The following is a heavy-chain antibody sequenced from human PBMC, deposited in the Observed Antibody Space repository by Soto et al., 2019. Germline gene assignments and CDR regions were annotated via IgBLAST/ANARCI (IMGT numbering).Heavy chain of an antibody. CDR3: AREEDGPTCSSTSCPLDY. CDR2: INPSGGST. V-gene: IGHV1-46*01. CDR1: GYTFTSYY. Sequence: ASVKVSCKASGYTFTSYYMHWVRQAPGQGLEWMGIINPSGGSTSYAQKFQGRVTMTRDTSTSTVYMELSSLRSEDTAVYYCAREEDGPTCSSTSCPLDYWGQGTLVTVSS. D-gene: IGHD2-2*01. J-gene: IGHJ4*02.